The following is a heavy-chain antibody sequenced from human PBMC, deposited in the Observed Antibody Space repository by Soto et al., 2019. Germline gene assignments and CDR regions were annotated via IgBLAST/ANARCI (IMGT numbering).Heavy chain of an antibody. J-gene: IGHJ6*02. CDR1: GYTFTSYD. CDR3: AREGVSVTTYYYYGMDV. CDR2: MNPNSGNT. D-gene: IGHD4-17*01. Sequence: GVSVKVSCKASGYTFTSYDINWVRQATGQGLEWMGWMNPNSGNTGYAQKFQGRVTMTRNTSISTAYMELSSLRSEDTAVYYCAREGVSVTTYYYYGMDVWGQGTTVTVSS. V-gene: IGHV1-8*01.